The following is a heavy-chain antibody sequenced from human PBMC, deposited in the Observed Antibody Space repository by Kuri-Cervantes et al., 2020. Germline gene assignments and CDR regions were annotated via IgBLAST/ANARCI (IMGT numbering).Heavy chain of an antibody. CDR3: ARDWEAARVFDY. J-gene: IGHJ4*02. V-gene: IGHV3-52*01. CDR1: GFTFSSYW. Sequence: GESLKISCAASGFTFSSYWMHWVCQAPEKGLEWVADIKCDGSEKYYVDSVKGRFTISRDNAKNSLYLQMNSLRDEDTAVYYCARDWEAARVFDYWGQGTLVTVSS. CDR2: IKCDGSEK. D-gene: IGHD6-6*01.